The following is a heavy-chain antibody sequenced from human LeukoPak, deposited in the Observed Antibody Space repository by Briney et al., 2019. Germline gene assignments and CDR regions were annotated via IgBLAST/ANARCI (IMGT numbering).Heavy chain of an antibody. D-gene: IGHD1-20*01. Sequence: PSETLSLTCAGDSLSGSSVTWVRQPPGKGLEWIGEISQSANTNYSPSLKSRLTMSIDTSKSQISLNLSSATTADTAVYFCARGILRYDWTDSDVRAFHYYYYMDVWGPGVTVIVSS. CDR2: ISQSANT. V-gene: IGHV4-34*01. CDR3: ARGILRYDWTDSDVRAFHYYYYMDV. J-gene: IGHJ6*03. CDR1: DSLSGSS.